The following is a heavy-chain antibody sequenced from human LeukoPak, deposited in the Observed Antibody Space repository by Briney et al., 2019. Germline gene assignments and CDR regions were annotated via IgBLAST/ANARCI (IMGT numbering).Heavy chain of an antibody. CDR1: GFTFDDYH. D-gene: IGHD1-26*01. Sequence: GGSLRLSCAASGFTFDDYHTHWVRQAPGKGLEWVAGLSWNSQSIGYADSVKGRFTISRDNAKNSLYLQMNNLRVEDTALYYCAKESGTYYYFDYWGQGTLVTVSS. J-gene: IGHJ4*02. CDR3: AKESGTYYYFDY. CDR2: LSWNSQSI. V-gene: IGHV3-9*01.